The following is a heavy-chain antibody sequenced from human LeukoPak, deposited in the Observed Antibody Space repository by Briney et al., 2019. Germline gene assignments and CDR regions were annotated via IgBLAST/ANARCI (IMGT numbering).Heavy chain of an antibody. Sequence: SQTLSLTCTVSGGSISSGDYYWSWIRQPPWKGLEWIGYIYYSGSTYYNPSLKSRVTISVDTSKNQFSLKLSSVTAADTAVYYCARVTGSAYYYYYYMDVWGKGTTVTVSS. CDR2: IYYSGST. D-gene: IGHD1-20*01. V-gene: IGHV4-30-4*08. CDR3: ARVTGSAYYYYYYMDV. J-gene: IGHJ6*03. CDR1: GGSISSGDYY.